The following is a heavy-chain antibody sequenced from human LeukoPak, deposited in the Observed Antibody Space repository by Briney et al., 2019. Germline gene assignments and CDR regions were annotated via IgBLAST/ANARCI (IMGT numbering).Heavy chain of an antibody. J-gene: IGHJ4*02. D-gene: IGHD5-24*01. CDR2: IKSKTDGEAT. CDR3: TTLERWQRQSGNY. V-gene: IGHV3-15*07. Sequence: GGSLRLSCAASEFTFSSYSMNWVRQAPGKGLEWVGRIKSKTDGEATDYAAPVKARFTLSRDDSMNTLYLQMNSLATEDIAVYYCTTLERWQRQSGNYWGQGTLVTVSS. CDR1: EFTFSSYS.